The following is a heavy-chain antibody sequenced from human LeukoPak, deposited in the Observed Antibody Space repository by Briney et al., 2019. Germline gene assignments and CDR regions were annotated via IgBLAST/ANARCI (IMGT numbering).Heavy chain of an antibody. CDR1: GFTFRSYA. D-gene: IGHD3-22*01. CDR3: AKDGGGTTTIVVGGFDY. V-gene: IGHV3-23*01. J-gene: IGHJ4*02. Sequence: GGSLRLSCAASGFTFRSYAMSWVRQAPGKGLEWVSAISGSGGSTYYADSVKGRFTISRDNSKNTLYLQMNSLRAEDTAVYFCAKDGGGTTTIVVGGFDYWGQGTLVTVSS. CDR2: ISGSGGST.